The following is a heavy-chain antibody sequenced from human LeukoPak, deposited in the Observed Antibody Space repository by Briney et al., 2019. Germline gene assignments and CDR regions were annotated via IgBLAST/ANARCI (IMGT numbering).Heavy chain of an antibody. Sequence: SETLSLTCTVSGGSISSSSYYWGWIRQPPGKGLEWIGSIYYSGNTNYNPSLKSRVTISVATSKNQFSLNLSSVTAADTAVYYCARATAYYCIDYWGQGTLVTVSS. V-gene: IGHV4-39*07. CDR2: IYYSGNT. J-gene: IGHJ4*02. CDR3: ARATAYYCIDY. D-gene: IGHD3-16*01. CDR1: GGSISSSSYY.